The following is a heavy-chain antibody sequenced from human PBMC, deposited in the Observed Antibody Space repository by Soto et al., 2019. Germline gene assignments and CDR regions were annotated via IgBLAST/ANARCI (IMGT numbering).Heavy chain of an antibody. CDR3: ARTPTP. CDR2: IHYTGSS. CDR1: GGSISSYY. V-gene: IGHV4-59*12. J-gene: IGHJ5*02. D-gene: IGHD1-26*01. Sequence: PSETLSLTCTVSGGSISSYYWSWIRQPPGKGLEWIGYIHYTGSSNYNPSLKSRVSISVDTSKNQLSLKLSSVTAADTAVYYCARTPTPWGQGTLVTVSS.